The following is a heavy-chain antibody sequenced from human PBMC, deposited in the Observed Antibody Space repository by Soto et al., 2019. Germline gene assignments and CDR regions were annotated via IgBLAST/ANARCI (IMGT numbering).Heavy chain of an antibody. CDR1: GYSFTSYW. CDR3: ARGVVAALNYYGMDV. D-gene: IGHD2-15*01. V-gene: IGHV5-10-1*01. J-gene: IGHJ6*02. CDR2: IDPSDSYT. Sequence: GASLKISCKGSGYSFTSYWISWVRQMPGKGLEWMGRIDPSDSYTNYSPSFQGHVTISADKSISTAYLQWSSLKASDTAMYYCARGVVAALNYYGMDVWGQGTTVTVSS.